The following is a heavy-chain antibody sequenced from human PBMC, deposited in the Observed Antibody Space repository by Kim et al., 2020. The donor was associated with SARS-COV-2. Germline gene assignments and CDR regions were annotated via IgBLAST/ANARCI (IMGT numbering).Heavy chain of an antibody. D-gene: IGHD3-10*01. CDR1: GFTFGDYG. CDR2: ISWNGGST. J-gene: IGHJ6*02. CDR3: ARYYYGSGSYYSPSYYYGMDV. Sequence: GGSLRLSCAASGFTFGDYGMSWVRQAPGKGLEWVSGISWNGGSTGYADSVKGRFTISRDNAKNSLYLQMNSLRAEDTALYYCARYYYGSGSYYSPSYYYGMDVWGQGTTVTVSS. V-gene: IGHV3-20*04.